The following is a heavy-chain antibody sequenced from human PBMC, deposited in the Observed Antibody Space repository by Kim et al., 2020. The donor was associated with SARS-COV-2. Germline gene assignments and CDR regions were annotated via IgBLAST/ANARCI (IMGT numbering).Heavy chain of an antibody. J-gene: IGHJ6*02. CDR3: ARAWIQLWSRYYYGMDV. D-gene: IGHD5-18*01. V-gene: IGHV4-4*02. Sequence: LKSRVTISVDKSKTQFSLKLSSVTAADTAVYYCARAWIQLWSRYYYGMDVWGQGTTVTVSS.